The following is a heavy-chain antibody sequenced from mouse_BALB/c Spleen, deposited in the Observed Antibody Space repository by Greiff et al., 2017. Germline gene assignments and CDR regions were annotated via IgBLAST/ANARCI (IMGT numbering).Heavy chain of an antibody. V-gene: IGHV5-12-2*01. J-gene: IGHJ4*01. CDR2: ISNGGGST. CDR1: GFTFSSYT. Sequence: EVKLVESGGGLVQPGGSLKLSCAASGFTFSSYTMSWVRQTPEKRLEWVAYISNGGGSTYYPDTVKGRFTISRDNAKNTLYLQMSSLKSEDTAMYYCARLSIYDGYYGAMDYWGQGTSVTVSS. D-gene: IGHD2-3*01. CDR3: ARLSIYDGYYGAMDY.